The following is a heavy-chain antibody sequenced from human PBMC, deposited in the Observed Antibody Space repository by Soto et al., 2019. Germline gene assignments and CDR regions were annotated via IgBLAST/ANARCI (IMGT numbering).Heavy chain of an antibody. CDR3: ARGISKDSSWYEPHTWFDA. V-gene: IGHV4-30-4*01. J-gene: IGHJ5*02. CDR1: GGPINSPDYY. CDR2: LYFNGGT. Sequence: QVQLQESGPGLVKPSQTLSLTCNVSGGPINSPDYYWTGIRKSPGKGLEWIGYLYFNGGTQYNPSLRTPISMSLDTSKKHFSLKMRSVTGADTAVYYCARGISKDSSWYEPHTWFDAWGQGALVTVSS. D-gene: IGHD6-13*01.